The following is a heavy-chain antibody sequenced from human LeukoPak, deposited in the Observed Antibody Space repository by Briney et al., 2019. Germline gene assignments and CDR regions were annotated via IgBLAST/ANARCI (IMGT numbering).Heavy chain of an antibody. CDR3: ARGPEIFGQWLAYYFDY. CDR1: GFTFDDYA. CDR2: ISWNSGSI. V-gene: IGHV3-9*03. Sequence: GGSLRLSCAASGFTFDDYAMHWVRQAPGKGLEWVSGISWNSGSIGYADSVKGRFTISRDNAKNSLYLQMGSLRAEDMAVYYCARGPEIFGQWLAYYFDYWGQGTLVTVSS. J-gene: IGHJ4*02. D-gene: IGHD6-19*01.